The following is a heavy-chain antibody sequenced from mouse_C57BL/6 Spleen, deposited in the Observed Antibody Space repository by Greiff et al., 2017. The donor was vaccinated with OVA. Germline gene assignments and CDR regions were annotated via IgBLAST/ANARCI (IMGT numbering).Heavy chain of an antibody. CDR1: GFPFTSSW. V-gene: IGHV1-7*01. Sequence: VPLLESGAELAKPGASVPLSCTASGFPFTSSWMHWVKQRPGPGLSWLGYINPSCGYTTYNQKFKVKATLTADKPSSTAYMQLSSMTYEDSTVYYCARYGDRPDLPTVPLFDYWGQGTTLTVSS. J-gene: IGHJ2*01. CDR2: INPSCGYT. D-gene: IGHD1-1*01. CDR3: ARYGDRPDLPTVPLFDY.